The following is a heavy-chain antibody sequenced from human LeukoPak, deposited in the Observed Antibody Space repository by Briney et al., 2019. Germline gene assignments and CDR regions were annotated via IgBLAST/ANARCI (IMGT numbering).Heavy chain of an antibody. J-gene: IGHJ3*02. CDR1: GFTFSSYG. CDR3: AKDAGGYYDSSGYFLGAFDI. CDR2: ISGSGGST. V-gene: IGHV3-23*01. Sequence: PGRSLRLSCAASGFTFSSYGMHWVRQAPGKGLEWVSAISGSGGSTYYADSVKGRFTISRDNSKNTLYLQMNSLRAEDTAVYYCAKDAGGYYDSSGYFLGAFDIWGQGTMVTVSS. D-gene: IGHD3-22*01.